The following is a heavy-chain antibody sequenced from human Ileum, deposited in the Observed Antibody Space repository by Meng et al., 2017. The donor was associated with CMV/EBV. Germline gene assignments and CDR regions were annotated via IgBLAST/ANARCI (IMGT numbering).Heavy chain of an antibody. J-gene: IGHJ4*01. CDR1: GDTPPGYT. CDR2: VNPDTKTT. V-gene: IGHV1-8*01. D-gene: IGHD6-19*01. Sequence: ASVKVSCKASGDTPPGYTMYWVRQAPGQGLEWLGWVNPDTKTTRYSQKFEGRVAMTTDSSTNTVYMHLDGLTSDDTAVYYCARGPLSGWQPDWGQGTQVTVSS. CDR3: ARGPLSGWQPD.